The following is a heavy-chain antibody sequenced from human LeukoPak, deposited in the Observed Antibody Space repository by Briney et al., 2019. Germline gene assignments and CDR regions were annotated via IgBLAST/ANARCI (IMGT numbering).Heavy chain of an antibody. CDR2: ISGSSSTI. CDR3: ARGSTYYDSSGQVPFDY. J-gene: IGHJ4*02. CDR1: GFSFGSYS. V-gene: IGHV3-48*01. Sequence: GGSLRLSCAASGFSFGSYSMNWVRLAPGKGLEWVSYISGSSSTIYYADSVKGRFTISRDNGKNTLYLQMNSLRAEDTAVYYCARGSTYYDSSGQVPFDYWGQGTLVTVSS. D-gene: IGHD3-22*01.